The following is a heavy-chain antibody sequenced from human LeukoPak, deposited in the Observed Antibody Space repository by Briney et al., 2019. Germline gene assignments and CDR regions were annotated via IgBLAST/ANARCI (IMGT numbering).Heavy chain of an antibody. J-gene: IGHJ4*02. CDR1: GGSFSGYY. Sequence: SETLSLTCAVYGGSFSGYYWSWIRQPAGKGLEWIGRIYTSGSTSYNPSLKSRVTISVDTSKNQFSLKLSSVAAADTAVYYCARADQWHPADYWGQGILVTVSS. CDR2: IYTSGST. D-gene: IGHD6-19*01. V-gene: IGHV4-59*10. CDR3: ARADQWHPADY.